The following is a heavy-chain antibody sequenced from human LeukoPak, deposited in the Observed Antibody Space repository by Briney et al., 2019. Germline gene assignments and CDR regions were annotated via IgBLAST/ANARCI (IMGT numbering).Heavy chain of an antibody. CDR2: ISGSGVST. J-gene: IGHJ4*02. CDR1: GFTFSSYA. CDR3: ATIVVVPAAHVY. Sequence: PGRSLRLSCAASGFTFSSYAMRWVRQAPGKGLEWVSSISGSGVSTYYADSVKGRFTISRDNSKNTLYLQMNSLRAEDTAVYYCATIVVVPAAHVYWGQGTLVTVSS. D-gene: IGHD2-2*01. V-gene: IGHV3-23*01.